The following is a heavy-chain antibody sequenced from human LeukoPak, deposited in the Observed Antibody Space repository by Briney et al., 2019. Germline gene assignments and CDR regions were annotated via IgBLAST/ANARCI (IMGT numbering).Heavy chain of an antibody. CDR3: ARDTFVATLASMDV. J-gene: IGHJ6*02. CDR1: GGSISSSNW. D-gene: IGHD5-12*01. CDR2: IYHSGST. Sequence: SETLSLTCAVSGGSISSSNWWSRVRQPPGKGLEWIGEIYHSGSTNYNPSLKSRVTISVDKSKNQFSLKLSSVTAADTAVYYCARDTFVATLASMDVWGQGTTVTVSS. V-gene: IGHV4-4*02.